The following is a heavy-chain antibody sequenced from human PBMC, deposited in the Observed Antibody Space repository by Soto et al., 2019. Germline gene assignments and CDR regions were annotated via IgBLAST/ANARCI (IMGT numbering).Heavy chain of an antibody. CDR2: IYYTGST. Sequence: LSLTCAVSSGSISSGDYYWSWIRQPPGKGLEWIGSIYYTGSTYYKPSLKSRVAVSVDTSKNQFSLKMRSVTAADTAIYYCARERAREGNRPFHPWGQGTLVTVSS. CDR1: SGSISSGDYY. CDR3: ARERAREGNRPFHP. V-gene: IGHV4-30-4*01. D-gene: IGHD1-1*01. J-gene: IGHJ1*01.